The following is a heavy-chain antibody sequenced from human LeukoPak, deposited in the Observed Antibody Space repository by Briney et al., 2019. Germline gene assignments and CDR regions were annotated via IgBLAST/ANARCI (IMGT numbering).Heavy chain of an antibody. D-gene: IGHD3-10*01. CDR2: IRYDGSNK. V-gene: IGHV3-30*02. CDR3: AKDGLGYGSGSSTSDY. Sequence: PGGSLRLSCAASGFTFSSYGMHWVRQAPGKGLVWVAFIRYDGSNKYYADSVKGRFTISRDNSKNTLYLQMNSLRAEDTAVYYCAKDGLGYGSGSSTSDYWGQGTLVTVSS. CDR1: GFTFSSYG. J-gene: IGHJ4*02.